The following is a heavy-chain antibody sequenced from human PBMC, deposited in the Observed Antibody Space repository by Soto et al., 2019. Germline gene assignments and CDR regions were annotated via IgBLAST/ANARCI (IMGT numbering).Heavy chain of an antibody. CDR3: ARGLLRYFDRHYYYYGMDV. Sequence: QVQLVQSGAEVKQPGSSVKVSCKASGGTFSSYTISWVRQAPGQGLEWMGRIIPILGIANYAQKFQGRVTITADKSXSXAXXELSSLRSEDTAVYYCARGLLRYFDRHYYYYGMDVWGQGTTVTVSS. D-gene: IGHD3-9*01. J-gene: IGHJ6*02. V-gene: IGHV1-69*02. CDR1: GGTFSSYT. CDR2: IIPILGIA.